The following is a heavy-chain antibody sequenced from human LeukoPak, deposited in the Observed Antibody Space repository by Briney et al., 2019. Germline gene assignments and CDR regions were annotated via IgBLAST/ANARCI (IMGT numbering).Heavy chain of an antibody. D-gene: IGHD2-2*01. CDR2: IHYSGTT. Sequence: PSETLSLTCTVSGGSISSGNYYWGWIRQPPGKGLDWIASIHYSGTTYYNPSLKSRVTISVDTSKSHFSLKLSSVTAADTAVYYCARGPTYQPIDSWGQGTLVTVSS. J-gene: IGHJ4*02. CDR3: ARGPTYQPIDS. V-gene: IGHV4-39*02. CDR1: GGSISSGNYY.